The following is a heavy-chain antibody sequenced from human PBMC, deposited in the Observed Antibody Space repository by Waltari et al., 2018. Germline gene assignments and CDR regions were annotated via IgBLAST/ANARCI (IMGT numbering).Heavy chain of an antibody. J-gene: IGHJ5*02. CDR2: ISYSGIT. CDR3: ARFSKSANWIDP. Sequence: QLQLQESGPGLVKPSATLSLTCTVPGGSISSSGSYWGWIRQPPGKGLEWIGSISYSGITYYNTSLMSRVTISVDTSKNQFSLKLTSVIAAETAVFYCARFSKSANWIDPWGQGTLVTVSS. V-gene: IGHV4-39*01. D-gene: IGHD3-3*02. CDR1: GGSISSSGSY.